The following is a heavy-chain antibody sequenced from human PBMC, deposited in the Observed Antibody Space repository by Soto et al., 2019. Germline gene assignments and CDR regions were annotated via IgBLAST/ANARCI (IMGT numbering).Heavy chain of an antibody. J-gene: IGHJ1*01. CDR1: GFTFSSYA. CDR3: AKAPTVVTPYFQH. D-gene: IGHD4-17*01. CDR2: ISGSGGST. V-gene: IGHV3-23*01. Sequence: PGGSLRLSCAASGFTFSSYAMSWVRQAPGKGLEWVSAISGSGGSTYYADSVKGRFTISRDNSKNSLYLQMNSLRTEDTALYYCAKAPTVVTPYFQHWGQGTLVTVSS.